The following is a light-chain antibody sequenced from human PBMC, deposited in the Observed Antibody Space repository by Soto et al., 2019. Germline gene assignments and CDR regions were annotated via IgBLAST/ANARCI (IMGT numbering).Light chain of an antibody. J-gene: IGKJ5*01. CDR3: QQRNNWPPIT. V-gene: IGKV3D-20*02. CDR2: GAS. CDR1: QIVSSSY. Sequence: IVLSQSPGTLALSPGQLAPLSCRASQIVSSSYVAWYQQKPGQAHRLLIYGASSRATGIPARFSGSGSGTDFTLTIDNLEPEDFAIYYCQQRNNWPPITFGQGTRLEIK.